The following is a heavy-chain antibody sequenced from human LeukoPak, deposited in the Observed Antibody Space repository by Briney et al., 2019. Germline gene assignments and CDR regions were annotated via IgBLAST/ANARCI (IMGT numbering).Heavy chain of an antibody. CDR3: ARGRLGSMVRRGHYYYYYFIDV. D-gene: IGHD3-10*01. Sequence: GGSLRLSCAASGFTFSTYEMNWVRQAPGKGLEWLSYIDTSGETIYYADSVKGRFTISRDNAKNSLYLQMNSLRAEDTAIYYCARGRLGSMVRRGHYYYYYFIDVWGKGTTVTVSS. J-gene: IGHJ6*03. CDR1: GFTFSTYE. V-gene: IGHV3-48*03. CDR2: IDTSGETI.